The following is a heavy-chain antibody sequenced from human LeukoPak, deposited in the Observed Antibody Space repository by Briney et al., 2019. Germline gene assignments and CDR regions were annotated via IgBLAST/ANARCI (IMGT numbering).Heavy chain of an antibody. J-gene: IGHJ4*02. CDR1: GFTFSSYA. CDR3: VKGGGSGWNLFDY. D-gene: IGHD6-19*01. V-gene: IGHV3-64D*06. CDR2: ISSNGGST. Sequence: PGGSLRLSCSASGFTFSSYAMHWVRQAPGKGLEYVSAISSNGGSTYYADSVKGRFTISRDNSKNTLYLQMSSLRAEDTAVYYCVKGGGSGWNLFDYWGQGTLVTVSS.